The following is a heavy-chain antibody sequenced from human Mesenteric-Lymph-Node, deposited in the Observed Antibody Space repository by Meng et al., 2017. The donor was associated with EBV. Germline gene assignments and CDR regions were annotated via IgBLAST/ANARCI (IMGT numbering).Heavy chain of an antibody. CDR1: VYTFASYA. Sequence: QVQLVPVGADMKKPGDSVKVYCKASVYTFASYAISWVRQAPGQGLEWMGWISPYNGNTNYAQKFQGRVSMTTETSTSTADMELMSLRSDDTAVYYCARDHSGSYVDYWGQGTLVTVSS. V-gene: IGHV1-18*04. CDR3: ARDHSGSYVDY. D-gene: IGHD1-26*01. J-gene: IGHJ4*02. CDR2: ISPYNGNT.